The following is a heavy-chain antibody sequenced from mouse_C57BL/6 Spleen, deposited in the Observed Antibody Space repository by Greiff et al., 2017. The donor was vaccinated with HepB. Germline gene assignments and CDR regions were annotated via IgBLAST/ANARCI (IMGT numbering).Heavy chain of an antibody. D-gene: IGHD1-2*01. J-gene: IGHJ2*01. CDR2: INPNNGGT. CDR3: ARCPYGHYFDY. CDR1: GYTFTDYY. Sequence: EVQLQQSGPELVKPGASVKISCKASGYTFTDYYMNWVKQSHGKSLEWIGDINPNNGGTSYNQKFKGKATLTVDKSSSTAYMELRSLTSEDSAVYYCARCPYGHYFDYGGQGTTLTVSS. V-gene: IGHV1-26*01.